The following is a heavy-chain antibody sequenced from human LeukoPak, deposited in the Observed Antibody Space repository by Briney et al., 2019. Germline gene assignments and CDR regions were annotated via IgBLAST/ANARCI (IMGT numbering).Heavy chain of an antibody. Sequence: GGSLRLSCAAPGFTFSSYAMSWVRQAPGKGLGWGSAISGRGGSTDYADSVKGRFTISRDNAKNSLYLQMNSLRDEDTAVYYCARADRYYYDSSGYPEGYYYYGMDVWGQGTTVTVSS. D-gene: IGHD3-22*01. V-gene: IGHV3-23*01. J-gene: IGHJ6*02. CDR1: GFTFSSYA. CDR2: ISGRGGST. CDR3: ARADRYYYDSSGYPEGYYYYGMDV.